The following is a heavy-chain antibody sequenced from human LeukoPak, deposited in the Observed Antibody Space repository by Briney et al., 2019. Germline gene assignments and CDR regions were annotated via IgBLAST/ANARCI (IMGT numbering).Heavy chain of an antibody. CDR3: AKGLLTTVTPFDY. CDR2: VRHDGSNK. V-gene: IGHV3-30*02. Sequence: PGGSLRLSCAASGFTFSNYGMHWVRQAPGKGLEGVAFVRHDGSNKYYADSVQGRFTISRDNSKNTLYLQMNSLRTEDTAVYYCAKGLLTTVTPFDYWGQGTLVTVSS. D-gene: IGHD4-11*01. J-gene: IGHJ4*02. CDR1: GFTFSNYG.